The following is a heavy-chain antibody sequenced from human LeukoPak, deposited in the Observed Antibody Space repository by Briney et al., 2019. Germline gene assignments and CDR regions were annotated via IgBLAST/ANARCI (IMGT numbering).Heavy chain of an antibody. CDR3: ARDQGGARWFDP. CDR2: ISSGSSFI. D-gene: IGHD1-26*01. Sequence: GGSLRLSCAASGFTFSGYSMNWVRQAPGRGLEWVSSISSGSSFIYYADSVKGRFTVSRDNAKNSLYLQMNSLRAEDTAVYYCARDQGGARWFDPWGQGTLVTVSS. V-gene: IGHV3-21*01. J-gene: IGHJ5*02. CDR1: GFTFSGYS.